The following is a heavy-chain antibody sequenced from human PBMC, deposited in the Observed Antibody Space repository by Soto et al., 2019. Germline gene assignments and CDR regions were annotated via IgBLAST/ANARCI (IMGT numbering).Heavy chain of an antibody. J-gene: IGHJ3*02. CDR1: GYTFTTYY. D-gene: IGHD5-18*01. CDR3: ARGSRLGYMDVFDI. V-gene: IGHV1-46*01. CDR2: INPSGGTK. Sequence: ASVKVSCKASGYTFTTYYIHWVRQAPGQGLEWIGIINPSGGTKSYAQKFQGRVTMTRDTSKSTVYMELSSLISEDTAVYFCARGSRLGYMDVFDIWGQGTMVTVSS.